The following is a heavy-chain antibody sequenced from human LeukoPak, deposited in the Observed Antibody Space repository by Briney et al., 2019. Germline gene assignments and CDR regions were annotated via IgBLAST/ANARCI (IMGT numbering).Heavy chain of an antibody. CDR1: GGSLSSYF. D-gene: IGHD1-14*01. J-gene: IGHJ4*02. CDR2: ISCSGST. Sequence: PSETLSLTCTVSGGSLSSYFWGWIRQPPGKGLEWIGYISCSGSTNYSPSLKSRVTISVDTSQNQFSLRLTSVTAADTAVYYCARRSPPDHYYFDYWGQGTLVTVSS. CDR3: ARRSPPDHYYFDY. V-gene: IGHV4-59*08.